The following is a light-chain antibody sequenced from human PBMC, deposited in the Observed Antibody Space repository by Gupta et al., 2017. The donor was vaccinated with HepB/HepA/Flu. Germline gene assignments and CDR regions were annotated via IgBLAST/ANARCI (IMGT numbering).Light chain of an antibody. J-gene: IGLJ3*02. CDR3: EAWDDSLSGWV. V-gene: IGLV1-47*02. CDR2: SNS. Sequence: QSVLTQPPPASGTPGQRVTIPCSGSSANIGSNYVYWYQQLPGTAPKLLIYSNSQRPSGVPDRFSGSKSGTSASLAITGLQSEDEADYYCEAWDDSLSGWVFGGVTKLTVL. CDR1: SANIGSNY.